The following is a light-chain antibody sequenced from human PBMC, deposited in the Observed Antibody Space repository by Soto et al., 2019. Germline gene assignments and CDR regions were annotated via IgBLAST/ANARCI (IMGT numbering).Light chain of an antibody. J-gene: IGLJ3*02. CDR2: EVT. Sequence: QSVLTQPPSASGSPGQSVTISCTGTSSDVGGYNYVSWYQQHPGKAPKLMIYEVTKRPSGVPDRFSGSKSGNTASLTVSGLQADDEAHYYCSSYAGSNNLGVFGGGTKLTVL. V-gene: IGLV2-8*01. CDR3: SSYAGSNNLGV. CDR1: SSDVGGYNY.